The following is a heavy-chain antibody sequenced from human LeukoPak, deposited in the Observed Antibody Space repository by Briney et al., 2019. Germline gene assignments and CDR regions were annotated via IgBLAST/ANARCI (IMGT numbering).Heavy chain of an antibody. J-gene: IGHJ6*03. CDR2: INHSGST. CDR1: GGSFSGYY. CDR3: ARPQGYSYGSYYYYYMDV. V-gene: IGHV4-34*01. D-gene: IGHD5-18*01. Sequence: SETLSLTCAVYGGSFSGYYWSWIRQPPGKGLEWIGEINHSGSTNYNPSLKSRVTISVDTSKNQFSLKLSSVTAADTAVYYCARPQGYSYGSYYYYYMDVWGKGTTVTVSS.